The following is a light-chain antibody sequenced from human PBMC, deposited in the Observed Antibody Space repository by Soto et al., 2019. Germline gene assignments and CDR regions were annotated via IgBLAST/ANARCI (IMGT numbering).Light chain of an antibody. CDR1: SSNIGSNY. J-gene: IGLJ2*01. V-gene: IGLV1-47*01. CDR3: AACDDSLSGRGVV. CDR2: RNN. Sequence: QSVLTQPPSASGTPGQRVTISCSGSSSNIGSNYVYWYQQLPGTAPKLLIYRNNQRPSGVTDRFSGSKSGTSASLAITGLRSEDEADYYCAACDDSLSGRGVVFGGGTKLT.